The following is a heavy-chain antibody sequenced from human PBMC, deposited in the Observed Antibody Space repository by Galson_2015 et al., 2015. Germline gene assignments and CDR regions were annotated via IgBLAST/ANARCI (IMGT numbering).Heavy chain of an antibody. J-gene: IGHJ4*02. Sequence: SLRLSCAASGFTFSSYGMHWVRQAPGKGLEWVAVISYDGSNKYYADSVKGRFTISRDNSKNTLYLQMNSLRAEDTAVYYCARDFAAVVVPAAIFDYWGQGTLVTVSS. D-gene: IGHD2-2*01. CDR1: GFTFSSYG. V-gene: IGHV3-30*03. CDR3: ARDFAAVVVPAAIFDY. CDR2: ISYDGSNK.